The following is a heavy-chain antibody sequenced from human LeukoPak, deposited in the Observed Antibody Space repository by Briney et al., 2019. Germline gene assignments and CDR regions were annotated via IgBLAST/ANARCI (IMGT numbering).Heavy chain of an antibody. V-gene: IGHV4-4*07. CDR1: GGSISSYY. CDR3: ARQDSSSLLADY. Sequence: SETLSLTCTVSGGSISSYYWSWIRQPAGKGLEWIGRIYTSGSTNYNPSLKSRVTMSVDTSKNQFSLKLSSVTAADAAVYYCARQDSSSLLADYWGQGTLVTVSS. J-gene: IGHJ4*02. D-gene: IGHD6-13*01. CDR2: IYTSGST.